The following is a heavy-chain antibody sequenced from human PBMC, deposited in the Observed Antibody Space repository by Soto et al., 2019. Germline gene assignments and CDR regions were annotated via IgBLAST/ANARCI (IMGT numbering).Heavy chain of an antibody. CDR1: GFTFSSYS. J-gene: IGHJ4*02. CDR3: AKFGEVTAIRAFDY. Sequence: PGGSLRLSCAASGFTFSSYSMNWVRQAPGKGLEWVSSICSSSSYIYYADSVKGRFTISRDNAKNSLYLQMNSLRAEDTAVYYCAKFGEVTAIRAFDYWGQGTLVTVSS. D-gene: IGHD2-21*02. CDR2: ICSSSSYI. V-gene: IGHV3-21*01.